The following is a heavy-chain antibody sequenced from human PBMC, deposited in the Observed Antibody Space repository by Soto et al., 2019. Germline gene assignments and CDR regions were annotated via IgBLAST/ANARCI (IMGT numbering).Heavy chain of an antibody. V-gene: IGHV3-64*01. Sequence: GGSLRLSCAASGFTFSGYAMHWVRQAPGKGLDYVSAISSNGGSTYSAHSVKGRFTISRDNSKNTLYLQMGSLRAEDRAGYYCARDQSPTGNFHYYMDVWGKGTTVTVSS. CDR1: GFTFSGYA. J-gene: IGHJ6*03. CDR2: ISSNGGST. CDR3: ARDQSPTGNFHYYMDV. D-gene: IGHD1-1*01.